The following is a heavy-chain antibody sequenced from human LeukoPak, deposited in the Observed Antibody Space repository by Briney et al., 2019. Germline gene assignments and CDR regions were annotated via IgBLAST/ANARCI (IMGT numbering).Heavy chain of an antibody. Sequence: GASVNVSCKASGYSFVDYYMHWVQQVTGKGLKRVGRVDPDDGETKYAEKFQGRVTITTDTSIGTAYMELRSLRSEDTAVYYCATLGIEYSSTSRLKDFDYWGQGTLVTVSS. CDR3: ATLGIEYSSTSRLKDFDY. CDR2: VDPDDGET. V-gene: IGHV1-69-2*01. D-gene: IGHD6-19*01. J-gene: IGHJ4*02. CDR1: GYSFVDYY.